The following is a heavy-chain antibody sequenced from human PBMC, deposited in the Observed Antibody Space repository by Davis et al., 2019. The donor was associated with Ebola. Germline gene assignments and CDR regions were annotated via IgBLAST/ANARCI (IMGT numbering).Heavy chain of an antibody. Sequence: AASVKVSCKASGYTFTSYDINWVRQATGQGLEWMGWMNPNSGNTGYAQKFQGRVTMTRNTSKSTAYMELSSLRSEDTAVYYCARARVVVAAIVYYYYGMDVWGKGTTVTVSS. CDR1: GYTFTSYD. CDR2: MNPNSGNT. D-gene: IGHD2-15*01. CDR3: ARARVVVAAIVYYYYGMDV. J-gene: IGHJ6*04. V-gene: IGHV1-8*01.